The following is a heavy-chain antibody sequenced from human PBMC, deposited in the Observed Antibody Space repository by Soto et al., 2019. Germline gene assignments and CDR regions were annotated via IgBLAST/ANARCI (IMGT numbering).Heavy chain of an antibody. CDR3: ARHGDTAMVTIDY. D-gene: IGHD5-18*01. CDR2: IYYSGST. CDR1: GGSISSSSYY. V-gene: IGHV4-39*01. Sequence: SETLSLTCTVSGGSISSSSYYWGWIRQPPGKGLEWIGSIYYSGSTYYNPSPKSRVTISVDTSKNQFSLELSSVTAADTAVYYCARHGDTAMVTIDYWGQGTLVTVSS. J-gene: IGHJ4*02.